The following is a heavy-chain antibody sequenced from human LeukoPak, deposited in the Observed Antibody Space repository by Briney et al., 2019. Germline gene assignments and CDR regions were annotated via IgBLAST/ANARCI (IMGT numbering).Heavy chain of an antibody. J-gene: IGHJ4*02. CDR2: ISAYNGNT. D-gene: IGHD3-22*01. CDR1: GYTFTGYY. Sequence: ASVKVSCKASGYTFTGYYMHWVRQAPGQGLEWMGWISAYNGNTNYAQKLQGRDTMTTDTSTSTAYMELRSLRSDDTAVYYCARDSGYYDSSGSFDYWGQGTLVTVSS. CDR3: ARDSGYYDSSGSFDY. V-gene: IGHV1-18*04.